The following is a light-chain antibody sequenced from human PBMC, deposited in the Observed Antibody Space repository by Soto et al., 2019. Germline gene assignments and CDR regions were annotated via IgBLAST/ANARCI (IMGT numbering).Light chain of an antibody. CDR3: QQYDNLPVT. Sequence: DIQMTQSPSSLSASVGDRVTITCQASQDISNYLNRYQQKPGKAHKLLIYDASNLETGVPSRFSGSGSGTDFTFTISSLQPEDIATYYCQQYDNLPVTFGGGTKVEIK. CDR1: QDISNY. V-gene: IGKV1-33*01. J-gene: IGKJ4*01. CDR2: DAS.